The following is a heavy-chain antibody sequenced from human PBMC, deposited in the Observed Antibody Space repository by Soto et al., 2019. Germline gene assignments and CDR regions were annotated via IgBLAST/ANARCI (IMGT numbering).Heavy chain of an antibody. Sequence: PGGSLRLSCAASGFTFSSYGMHWVRQAPGKGLEWVAVISYDGSNKYYADSVKGRFTISRDNSKNTLYLQMNSLRAEDTAVYYCAKSYYDFWSGYPTFDYWGQGTLVTVSS. V-gene: IGHV3-30*18. CDR2: ISYDGSNK. D-gene: IGHD3-3*01. CDR3: AKSYYDFWSGYPTFDY. CDR1: GFTFSSYG. J-gene: IGHJ4*02.